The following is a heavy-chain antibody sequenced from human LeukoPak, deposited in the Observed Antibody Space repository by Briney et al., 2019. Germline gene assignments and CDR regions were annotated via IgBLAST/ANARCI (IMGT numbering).Heavy chain of an antibody. D-gene: IGHD6-19*01. CDR3: AKDNRRHYTSGPNPDSLH. V-gene: IGHV3-7*03. CDR2: INLDGSHK. Sequence: GGSLRLSCAASGFTFSNYWMAWVRQAPGKGPEWVANINLDGSHKYYVDSVKGRFTISRDNAKNSLYLQMNSLRVEDTAFYYCAKDNRRHYTSGPNPDSLHWGQGALVTVSS. CDR1: GFTFSNYW. J-gene: IGHJ4*02.